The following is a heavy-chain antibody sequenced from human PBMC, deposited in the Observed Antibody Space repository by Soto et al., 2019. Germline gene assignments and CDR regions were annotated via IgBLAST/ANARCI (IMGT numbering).Heavy chain of an antibody. CDR1: GFTFSSYS. J-gene: IGHJ4*02. D-gene: IGHD1-26*01. Sequence: EVQLVESGGGLVKPGGSLRLSCAASGFTFSSYSMNWVRQAPGKGLEWVSSISSSSSYIYYADSVKGRFTISRDNAKNSLYPQMNSLRAEDTAVYYCARDFVQERWDFDYWGQGTLVTVSS. V-gene: IGHV3-21*01. CDR3: ARDFVQERWDFDY. CDR2: ISSSSSYI.